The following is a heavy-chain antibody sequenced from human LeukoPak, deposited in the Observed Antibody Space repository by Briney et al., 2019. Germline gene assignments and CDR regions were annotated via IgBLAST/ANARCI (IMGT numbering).Heavy chain of an antibody. V-gene: IGHV3-21*01. D-gene: IGHD3-9*01. Sequence: GGSLRLSCAASGFTLSTYSMNWVSQAPGKGLEWDSSISSSSSYIYYADSVKGRFTISRDNAENSLYLQMNSLRAEDTAVYYCARGGLYYDILGFDYWGQATLVTVSS. CDR3: ARGGLYYDILGFDY. CDR1: GFTLSTYS. CDR2: ISSSSSYI. J-gene: IGHJ4*02.